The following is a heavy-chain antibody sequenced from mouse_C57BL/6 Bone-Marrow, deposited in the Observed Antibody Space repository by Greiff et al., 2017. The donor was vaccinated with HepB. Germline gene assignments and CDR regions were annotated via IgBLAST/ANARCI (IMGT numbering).Heavy chain of an antibody. CDR2: ISSGSSTI. CDR3: ARRDEYYAMDY. J-gene: IGHJ4*01. CDR1: GFTFSDYG. Sequence: EVKLVESGGGLVKPGGSLKLSCAASGFTFSDYGMHWVRQAPEKGLEWVAYISSGSSTIYYADTVKGRFTISRDNAKNTLFLQMTSLRSEDTAMYYCARRDEYYAMDYWGQGTSVTVSS. V-gene: IGHV5-17*01.